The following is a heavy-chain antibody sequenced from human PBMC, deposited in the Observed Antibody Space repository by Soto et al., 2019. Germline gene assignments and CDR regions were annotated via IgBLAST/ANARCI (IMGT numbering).Heavy chain of an antibody. CDR2: INPNSGGT. CDR1: GYTFTGYY. Sequence: QVQLVQSGAEVKKPGASVKVSCKASGYTFTGYYMHWVRQAPGQGLEWMGWINPNSGGTNYAQKFQGWVTMTRDTPIIRAYMELRRLRSDDTAVYYCARDKKGKAPAYYYGMDVRGQGTTVTVSS. CDR3: ARDKKGKAPAYYYGMDV. V-gene: IGHV1-2*04. J-gene: IGHJ6*02.